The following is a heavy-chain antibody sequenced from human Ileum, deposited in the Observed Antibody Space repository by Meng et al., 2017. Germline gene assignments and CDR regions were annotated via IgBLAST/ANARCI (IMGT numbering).Heavy chain of an antibody. CDR2: LYYNGNT. Sequence: QLHLQEPGPGLVKPSETLSLTCTVFGDSLSSGNYYWGWIRQPPGKGLEWIGSLYYNGNTYYNPSLRSRVTISIDTSKNQFSLKLNSVTAADTAVYYCGKAPHYWGQGTLVTVSS. CDR1: GDSLSSGNYY. CDR3: GKAPHY. V-gene: IGHV4-39*07. J-gene: IGHJ4*02.